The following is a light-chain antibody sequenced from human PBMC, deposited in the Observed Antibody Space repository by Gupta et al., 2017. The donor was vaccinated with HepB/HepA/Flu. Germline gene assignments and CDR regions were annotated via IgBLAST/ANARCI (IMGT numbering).Light chain of an antibody. V-gene: IGLV3-1*01. CDR1: KLGDKY. CDR2: QDR. Sequence: SYELTQSPSVSVSSGQTASISCSGDKLGDKYASWYQQKPGQSPVLVIYQDRKRPSGIPERFSGSNSGNTATLTISGTQTMDEADYYCQAWDSSTAVVFGGGTQLTVL. CDR3: QAWDSSTAVV. J-gene: IGLJ2*01.